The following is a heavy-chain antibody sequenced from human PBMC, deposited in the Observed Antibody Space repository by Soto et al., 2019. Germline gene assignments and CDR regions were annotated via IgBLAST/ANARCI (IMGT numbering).Heavy chain of an antibody. Sequence: EVQLLESGGGLVQPGGSLRLSCAASGFTFSSYAMSWVRQAPGKGLEWVSGISGSGGSTYYADSVKGRFTIPRDNSKNTLYLQMNSLRAEDTAEYYCAKAPDANMVRGAMVWFDPWGQGTLVTVSS. D-gene: IGHD3-10*01. CDR1: GFTFSSYA. CDR3: AKAPDANMVRGAMVWFDP. V-gene: IGHV3-23*01. J-gene: IGHJ5*02. CDR2: ISGSGGST.